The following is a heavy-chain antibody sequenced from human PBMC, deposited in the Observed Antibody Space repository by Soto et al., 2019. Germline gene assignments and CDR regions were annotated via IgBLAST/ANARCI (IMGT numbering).Heavy chain of an antibody. Sequence: QVQLVQSGAEVTKPGASVKVSCKASGYTFSSYYMHWVRQAPGQGLEWMGIINPSGGSTSDAQQFGGRVSMTRDTTTGTVYVELSSLRSEETVMYFCVKLSFSGTNFYVGHTDVWGRASTVTVSS. CDR3: VKLSFSGTNFYVGHTDV. CDR2: INPSGGST. D-gene: IGHD5-12*01. V-gene: IGHV1-46*01. CDR1: GYTFSSYY. J-gene: IGHJ6*03.